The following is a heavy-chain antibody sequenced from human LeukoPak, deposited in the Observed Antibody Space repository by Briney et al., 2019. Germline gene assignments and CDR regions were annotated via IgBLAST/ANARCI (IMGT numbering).Heavy chain of an antibody. CDR3: ARAGVYFDWLRTYYYYYGMDV. Sequence: PGGSLRLSCAASRFTFSSYEMNWVRQAPGKGLEWVSYISSSGSTIYYADSVKGRFTISRDNAKNSLYLQMNSLRAEDTAVYYCARAGVYFDWLRTYYYYYGMDVWGKGTTVTVSS. J-gene: IGHJ6*04. D-gene: IGHD3-9*01. CDR1: RFTFSSYE. CDR2: ISSSGSTI. V-gene: IGHV3-48*03.